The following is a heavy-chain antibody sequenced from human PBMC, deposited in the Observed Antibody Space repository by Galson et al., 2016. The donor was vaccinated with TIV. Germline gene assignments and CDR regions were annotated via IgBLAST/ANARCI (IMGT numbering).Heavy chain of an antibody. D-gene: IGHD1/OR15-1a*01. J-gene: IGHJ6*02. CDR3: ARDRTLPGYYYKGMDV. CDR1: GDSVSSNSA. CDR2: TYYRSKWYN. V-gene: IGHV6-1*01. Sequence: CAISGDSVSSNSAWNWIRQSPSRGLEWLGRTYYRSKWYNDYALSVKSRITINPDTSKNQFSLQLNSMTPEDTAVYYCARDRTLPGYYYKGMDVWGQGTTVTVSS.